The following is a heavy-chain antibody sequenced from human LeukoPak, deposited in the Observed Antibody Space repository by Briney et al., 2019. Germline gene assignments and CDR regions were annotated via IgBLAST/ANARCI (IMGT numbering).Heavy chain of an antibody. D-gene: IGHD6-19*01. CDR1: GYTFTGYY. Sequence: GASVKVSCKASGYTFTGYYMHWVRQAPGQGLEWMGWINPNSGGANYAQKFQGRVTMTRDTSISTAYMELSRLRSDDTAVYYCARDRGPAVAGQFGPWGQGTLVTVSS. V-gene: IGHV1-2*02. CDR3: ARDRGPAVAGQFGP. J-gene: IGHJ5*02. CDR2: INPNSGGA.